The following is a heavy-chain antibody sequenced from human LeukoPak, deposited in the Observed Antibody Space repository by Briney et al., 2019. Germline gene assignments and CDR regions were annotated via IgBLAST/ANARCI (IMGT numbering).Heavy chain of an antibody. CDR2: ISSSSSYI. CDR1: GFTFSTCT. V-gene: IGHV3-21*01. J-gene: IGHJ4*02. D-gene: IGHD4-17*01. Sequence: PGGSLRLSCAASGFTFSTCTMIWVRQAPGKGLESVSSISSSSSYIYYADSVEGRFTISRDNAKNSLFLQMNSLRAEDTAIYYCARTDMTTVTTIPNDYWGQGTLVTVSS. CDR3: ARTDMTTVTTIPNDY.